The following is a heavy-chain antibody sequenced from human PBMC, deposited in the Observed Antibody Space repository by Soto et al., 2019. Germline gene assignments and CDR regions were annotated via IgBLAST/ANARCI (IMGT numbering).Heavy chain of an antibody. CDR3: ARSRGLVLRFLEWLKGAFDP. D-gene: IGHD3-3*01. CDR2: IIPIFGTA. J-gene: IGHJ5*02. CDR1: GGTFSSYA. Sequence: SVKVSCKASGGTFSSYAISWVRQAPGQGLEWMGGIIPIFGTANYAQKFQGRVTITADESTSTAYMELSSLRSEDTAVYYCARSRGLVLRFLEWLKGAFDPWGQGTLVTSPQ. V-gene: IGHV1-69*13.